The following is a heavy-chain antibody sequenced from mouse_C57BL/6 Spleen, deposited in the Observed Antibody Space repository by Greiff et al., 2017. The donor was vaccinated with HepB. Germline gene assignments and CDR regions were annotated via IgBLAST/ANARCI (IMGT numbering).Heavy chain of an antibody. V-gene: IGHV5-6*01. Sequence: EVQLVESGGDLVKPGGSLKLSCAASGFTFSSYGMSWVRQTPDKRLEWVATISSGGSYTYYPDSVKGRFTISRDNAKNTLYLQMSSLKSEDTAMYYCARHAHYYGSSYGYFDVWGTGTTVTVSS. CDR1: GFTFSSYG. CDR3: ARHAHYYGSSYGYFDV. J-gene: IGHJ1*03. D-gene: IGHD1-1*01. CDR2: ISSGGSYT.